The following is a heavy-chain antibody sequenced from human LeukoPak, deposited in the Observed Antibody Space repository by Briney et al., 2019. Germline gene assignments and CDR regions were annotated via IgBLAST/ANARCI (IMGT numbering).Heavy chain of an antibody. V-gene: IGHV4-59*01. CDR2: IYYSGST. D-gene: IGHD3-22*01. Sequence: PSETLSLTCSVSGGSINNFYWTWIRQPPGKGLEWIGYIYYSGSTNYNPSLKSRVTISVDTSKNQFSLKLSSVAAADTAVYYCARAPYYYDSSGPFDYWGQGTLVTVSS. CDR1: GGSINNFY. CDR3: ARAPYYYDSSGPFDY. J-gene: IGHJ4*02.